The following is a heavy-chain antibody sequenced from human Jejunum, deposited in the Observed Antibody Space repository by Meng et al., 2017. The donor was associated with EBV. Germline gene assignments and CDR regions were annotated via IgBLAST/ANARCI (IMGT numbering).Heavy chain of an antibody. CDR1: GGSVSTASYY. V-gene: IGHV4-61*01. Sequence: QLQLQGPGPGLVQPSEPLSLHCTVSGGSVSTASYYWSWIRQSPGKGLEWIGYIYYSGNTNYNPSLKSRATITVDTSKNQFSLKLSSVTAADTAVYYCARVVDYYERSGYPDFWGQGTLVTVSS. CDR2: IYYSGNT. J-gene: IGHJ4*02. D-gene: IGHD3-22*01. CDR3: ARVVDYYERSGYPDF.